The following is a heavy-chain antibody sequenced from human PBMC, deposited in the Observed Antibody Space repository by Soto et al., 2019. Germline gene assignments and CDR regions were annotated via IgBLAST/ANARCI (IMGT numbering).Heavy chain of an antibody. D-gene: IGHD3-10*01. J-gene: IGHJ5*02. Sequence: SETLSLTCSVSGASITTYYWSWIRQPPGKGLEWIGSISYSGSTKYNPSLESRVMISLDTSKNQFSLRLTSVTAANTALYYCARDWDSSGLFDPWGQGALVTVSS. CDR2: ISYSGST. CDR3: ARDWDSSGLFDP. CDR1: GASITTYY. V-gene: IGHV4-59*01.